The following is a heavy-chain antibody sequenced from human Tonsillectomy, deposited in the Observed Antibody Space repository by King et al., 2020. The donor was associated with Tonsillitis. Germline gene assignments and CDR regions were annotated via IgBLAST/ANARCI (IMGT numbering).Heavy chain of an antibody. D-gene: IGHD2-2*01. CDR1: GFTFSSYG. Sequence: VQLVESGGGVVQPGRSLRLSCAASGFTFSSYGMHWVRQAPGKGLEWVAVISYDGSNKYYADSVKGRFTISRDNSKNTLYLQMNSLRAEDTAVYYCAKARGARRGGYCSSTSCYPYYFDYWGQGTLVTVSS. CDR3: AKARGARRGGYCSSTSCYPYYFDY. CDR2: ISYDGSNK. J-gene: IGHJ4*02. V-gene: IGHV3-30*18.